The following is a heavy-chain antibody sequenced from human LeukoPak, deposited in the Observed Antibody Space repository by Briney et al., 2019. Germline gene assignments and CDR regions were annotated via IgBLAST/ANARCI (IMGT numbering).Heavy chain of an antibody. D-gene: IGHD3-10*01. Sequence: SETLSLTCTVSGGSISSYYWSWIRQPAGKGLEWIGHIYTSGSTKYNSSLQSRVTISVDTSKNQFSLSLSSVTAADTAVYYCASFPSQFGIFMDVWGKGTTVTVSS. J-gene: IGHJ6*03. CDR2: IYTSGST. V-gene: IGHV4-4*07. CDR3: ASFPSQFGIFMDV. CDR1: GGSISSYY.